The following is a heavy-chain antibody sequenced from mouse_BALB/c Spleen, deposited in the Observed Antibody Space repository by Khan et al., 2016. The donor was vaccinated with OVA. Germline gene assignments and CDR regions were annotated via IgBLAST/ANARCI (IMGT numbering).Heavy chain of an antibody. CDR2: INPSTGYT. CDR3: ARRGLRWDFDY. D-gene: IGHD1-1*01. CDR1: GYTFINYW. Sequence: QVQLKQSGAELAKPGASVKMSRKASGYTFINYWILWVKQSPGQGLEWIGYINPSTGYTEYNQNFKDKATLTADKSSKTAYMPLSSLTSGDSAVFYCARRGLRWDFDYGGQGTTLTVPS. V-gene: IGHV1-7*01. J-gene: IGHJ2*01.